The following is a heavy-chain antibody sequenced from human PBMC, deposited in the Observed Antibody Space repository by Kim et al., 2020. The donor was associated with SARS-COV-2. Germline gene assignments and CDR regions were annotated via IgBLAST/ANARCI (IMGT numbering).Heavy chain of an antibody. D-gene: IGHD6-13*01. Sequence: NPSLKSRVTISVDKSKNQFSLKLSSVTAADTAVYYCASLVNSSWYRDVDDWRQGTLVTVSS. CDR3: ASLVNSSWYRDVDD. V-gene: IGHV4-39*01. J-gene: IGHJ4*02.